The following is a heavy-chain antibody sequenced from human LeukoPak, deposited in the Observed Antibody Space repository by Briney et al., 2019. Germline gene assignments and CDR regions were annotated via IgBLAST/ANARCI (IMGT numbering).Heavy chain of an antibody. CDR1: GGSISSYY. CDR3: ARDLGGYSYGSPSGY. CDR2: LHTSGST. Sequence: SETLSLTCTVSGGSISSYYWSWIRQPAGEGLEWIGRLHTSGSTHYNPSLKSRVTMSVDTSKNQFSLKLSSVTAADTAVYYCARDLGGYSYGSPSGYWGQGTLVTVSS. V-gene: IGHV4-4*07. D-gene: IGHD5-18*01. J-gene: IGHJ4*02.